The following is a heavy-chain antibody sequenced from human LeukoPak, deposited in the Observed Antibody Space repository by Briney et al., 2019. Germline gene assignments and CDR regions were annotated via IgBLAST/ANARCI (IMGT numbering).Heavy chain of an antibody. Sequence: KSGGSLRLSCAASGFTFSNAWMSWVRQAPGKGLEWVGRIKSKTDGGTTDYAAPVKGRFTISRDDSKNTLYLQMNSLKTEDTAVYYCTTDPSVPRRPLSVYYYDSSPGGPQGGDAFDIWGQGTMVTVSS. CDR1: GFTFSNAW. D-gene: IGHD3-22*01. CDR3: TTDPSVPRRPLSVYYYDSSPGGPQGGDAFDI. CDR2: IKSKTDGGTT. V-gene: IGHV3-15*01. J-gene: IGHJ3*02.